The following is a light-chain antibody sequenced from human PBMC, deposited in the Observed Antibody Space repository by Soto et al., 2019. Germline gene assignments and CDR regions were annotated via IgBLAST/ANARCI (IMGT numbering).Light chain of an antibody. Sequence: QPVLTQSPSASASLGASVKLTCTLSSGHSSYDIAWHQQQPEKGPRSLMRLNSDGSHSKGDGIPDRFSGSTSGTERYLTISSLQSEDEADYYCQTWTTGTVVFGGGTKLTVL. CDR3: QTWTTGTVV. CDR2: LNSDGSH. V-gene: IGLV4-69*01. CDR1: SGHSSYD. J-gene: IGLJ2*01.